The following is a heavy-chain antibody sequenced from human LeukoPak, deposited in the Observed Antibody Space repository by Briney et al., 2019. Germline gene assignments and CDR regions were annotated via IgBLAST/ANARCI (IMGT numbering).Heavy chain of an antibody. J-gene: IGHJ6*03. D-gene: IGHD4-17*01. V-gene: IGHV4-39*07. CDR1: GGSISSSSYY. CDR3: ARENYGDYDYYYYMDV. CDR2: IYYSGST. Sequence: PSETLSLTCTVSGGSISSSSYYWGWIRQPPGKGLEWIGSIYYSGSTYYNPSLKSRVTISVDTSKNQFSLKLSSVTAADTAVYYCARENYGDYDYYYYMDVWGKGTTVTVSS.